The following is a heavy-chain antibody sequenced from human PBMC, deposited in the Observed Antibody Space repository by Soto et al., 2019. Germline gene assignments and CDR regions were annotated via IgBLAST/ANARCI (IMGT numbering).Heavy chain of an antibody. Sequence: VQLVESGGGVVQPGTSLRLDCVASGFDFEDYDMHWVRQAPGKGLEWLASISHDEDRRYYSDSVEGRLTISRDNSKKSLSLDMERLGPGDTAVYSFVNPPPRRVHSTDPHRYARSLDFWGQGTLVVVSS. CDR2: ISHDEDRR. J-gene: IGHJ4*02. D-gene: IGHD2-21*01. V-gene: IGHV3-30*13. CDR3: VNPPPRRVHSTDPHRYARSLDF. CDR1: GFDFEDYD.